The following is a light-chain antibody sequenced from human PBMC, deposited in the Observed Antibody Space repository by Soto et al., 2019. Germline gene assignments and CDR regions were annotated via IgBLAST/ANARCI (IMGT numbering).Light chain of an antibody. J-gene: IGKJ1*01. Sequence: EIVLTQSPSTLSLSPGEGATLSCRASQSVSSYLAWYQQKPGQAPRLLIYDASNRATGIPARFSGSGSGTDFTLIISSLEPEDFAVYYCQQRSNWPVTFGLGTKVEV. CDR1: QSVSSY. CDR3: QQRSNWPVT. CDR2: DAS. V-gene: IGKV3-11*01.